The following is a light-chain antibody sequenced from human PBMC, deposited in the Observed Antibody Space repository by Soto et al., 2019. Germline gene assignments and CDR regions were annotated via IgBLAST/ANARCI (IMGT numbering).Light chain of an antibody. CDR1: QSVSSN. CDR2: GAS. CDR3: QQYTNLPQIS. J-gene: IGKJ5*01. Sequence: IVMTQSPATLSVSPGERATLSCRASQSVSSNLAWYQQKPGQAPRLLIYGASTRATGIPARFSGSGSGTEFTLTISSLQSEDFAVYYCQQYTNLPQISFDHGTRLEIK. V-gene: IGKV3-15*01.